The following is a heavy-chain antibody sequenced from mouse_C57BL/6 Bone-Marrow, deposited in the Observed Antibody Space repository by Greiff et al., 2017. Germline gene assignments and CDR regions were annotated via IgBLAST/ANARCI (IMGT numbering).Heavy chain of an antibody. Sequence: EVKLQESGAELVRPGASVKLSCTASGFNIKDDYMHWVKQRPEKGLEWIGWIDPENGDTEYASKFQGKATITADTSSNTAYLQLSSLTSEDTAVYYCTITTVVDAYWGQGTLVTVSA. D-gene: IGHD1-1*01. CDR2: IDPENGDT. CDR1: GFNIKDDY. J-gene: IGHJ3*01. V-gene: IGHV14-4*01. CDR3: TITTVVDAY.